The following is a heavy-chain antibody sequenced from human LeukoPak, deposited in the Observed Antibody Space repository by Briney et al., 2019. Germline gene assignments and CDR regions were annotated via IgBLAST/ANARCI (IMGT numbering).Heavy chain of an antibody. V-gene: IGHV3-30*18. D-gene: IGHD5-18*01. CDR1: GFTLSSYS. J-gene: IGHJ4*02. CDR3: AKSHGYSYGFDY. Sequence: QSGGSLRLSCAASGFTLSSYSMNWVRQTPGKGLEWVAVISYDASNKYYADSVKGRFTISRDNSKNTLYLQMSSLRAEDTAVYYCAKSHGYSYGFDYWGQGTLVTVSS. CDR2: ISYDASNK.